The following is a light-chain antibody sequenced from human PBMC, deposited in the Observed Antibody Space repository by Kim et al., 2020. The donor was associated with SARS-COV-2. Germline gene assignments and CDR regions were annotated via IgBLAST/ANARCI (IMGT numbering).Light chain of an antibody. CDR1: HSVSSN. J-gene: IGKJ1*01. V-gene: IGKV3-15*01. CDR2: GAS. Sequence: SVSPGESASRSCRASHSVSSNLAWYQQKPGQAPRLLIYGASTRATGIPARFSGSGSGTEFTLTISSLQSEDFAVYYCQQYNNWWTFGQGTKVDIK. CDR3: QQYNNWWT.